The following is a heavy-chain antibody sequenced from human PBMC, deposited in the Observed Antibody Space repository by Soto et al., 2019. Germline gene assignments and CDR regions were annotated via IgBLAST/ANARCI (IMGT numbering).Heavy chain of an antibody. CDR1: GFDFSQYT. V-gene: IGHV3-33*01. Sequence: QVQLVESGGGVVQPGRSLRLSCKASGFDFSQYTVHWVRQAPGKGLEWVAVMWYDGSKKYYGDSVKDRFTIYRDNSKIILDLQMNSLKVEDTAIYYCVSRGRGFMYPSPFDVWCQGALVTLSS. CDR2: MWYDGSKK. J-gene: IGHJ4*02. D-gene: IGHD5-12*01. CDR3: VSRGRGFMYPSPFDV.